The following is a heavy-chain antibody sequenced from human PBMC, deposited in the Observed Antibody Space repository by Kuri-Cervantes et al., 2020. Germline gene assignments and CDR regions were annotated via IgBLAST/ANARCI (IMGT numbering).Heavy chain of an antibody. CDR2: ISGSTTYI. CDR3: ARAYCNTGSCSITGAVGY. J-gene: IGHJ4*02. V-gene: IGHV3-21*01. CDR1: GFTFSSYA. Sequence: GESLKISCAASGFTFSSYAMSWVRQAPGKGLEWVSYISGSTTYIYYLDSVKGRFTISRDNAKNSLFLQMNSLRAEDTAVYYCARAYCNTGSCSITGAVGYWGQGTLVTVSS. D-gene: IGHD2-15*01.